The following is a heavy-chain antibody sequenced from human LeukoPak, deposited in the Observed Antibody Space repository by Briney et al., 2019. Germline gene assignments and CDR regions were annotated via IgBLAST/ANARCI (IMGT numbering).Heavy chain of an antibody. Sequence: SETLSLTCAVYGGSFSSYYWGWIRQPPGKGLEWIGSIYYSGSTYYNPSLKSRVTISVDTSKNQFSLKLSSVTAADTAVYYCARHKAGYCSGGSCYSGVFDYWGQGTLVTVSS. CDR2: IYYSGST. D-gene: IGHD2-15*01. CDR3: ARHKAGYCSGGSCYSGVFDY. V-gene: IGHV4-34*01. CDR1: GGSFSSYY. J-gene: IGHJ4*02.